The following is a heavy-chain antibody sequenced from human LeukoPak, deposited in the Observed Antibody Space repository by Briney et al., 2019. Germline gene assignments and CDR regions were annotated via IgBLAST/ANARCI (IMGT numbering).Heavy chain of an antibody. J-gene: IGHJ4*02. Sequence: GGSLRLSCVVSGFTFSSYAMSWVRQAPGKGLEWVSGISGSGGSTYYADSVKGRFTISRDNAKNSLSLQMNSLRAEDTAIYYCARGNTNYGGYSDYWGQGTLVTVSS. D-gene: IGHD4-23*01. V-gene: IGHV3-23*01. CDR3: ARGNTNYGGYSDY. CDR1: GFTFSSYA. CDR2: ISGSGGST.